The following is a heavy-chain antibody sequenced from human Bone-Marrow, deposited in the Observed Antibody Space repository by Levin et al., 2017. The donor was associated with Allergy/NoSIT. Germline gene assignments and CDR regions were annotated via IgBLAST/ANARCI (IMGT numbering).Heavy chain of an antibody. D-gene: IGHD3-9*01. Sequence: PGGSLRLSCAASGFTFSSYEMNWVRQAPGKGLEWVSYISSSGSTIYYADSVKGRFTISRDNAKNSLYLQMNSLRAEDTAVYYCARDMYYDILTGYHYYYYYMDVWGKGTTVTVSS. J-gene: IGHJ6*03. V-gene: IGHV3-48*03. CDR3: ARDMYYDILTGYHYYYYYMDV. CDR2: ISSSGSTI. CDR1: GFTFSSYE.